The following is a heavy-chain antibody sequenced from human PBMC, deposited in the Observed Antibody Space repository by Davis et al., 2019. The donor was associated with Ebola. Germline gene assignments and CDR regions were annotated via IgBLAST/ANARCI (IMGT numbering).Heavy chain of an antibody. CDR1: RAAVRSYY. CDR3: AMRDIVFDN. D-gene: IGHD5-12*01. J-gene: IGHJ4*02. CDR2: IYFSGTT. Sequence: MPSETLSLTCTVSRAAVRSYYWSWIRQPAGKGLEWIGRIYFSGTTNYNPSLKRRVTMSVDTSKNQFSLKLTSVTAADTAVYYCAMRDIVFDNWGQGSLVIVSS. V-gene: IGHV4-4*07.